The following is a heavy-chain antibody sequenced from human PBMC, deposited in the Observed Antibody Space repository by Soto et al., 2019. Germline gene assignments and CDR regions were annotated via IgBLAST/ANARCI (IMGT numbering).Heavy chain of an antibody. Sequence: QVQLQQWGAGLLKPSETLSLTCAAYGGSFRGYYWSWIRQPPGKGRDWMGEINNSGSTNYNPSLKSRVTISVDTSKNQFSLKLSSVTAADTAVYYCARLTYCSSTSCHGYYFDYWGQGTLVTVSS. CDR3: ARLTYCSSTSCHGYYFDY. D-gene: IGHD2-2*01. CDR2: INNSGST. J-gene: IGHJ4*02. V-gene: IGHV4-34*01. CDR1: GGSFRGYY.